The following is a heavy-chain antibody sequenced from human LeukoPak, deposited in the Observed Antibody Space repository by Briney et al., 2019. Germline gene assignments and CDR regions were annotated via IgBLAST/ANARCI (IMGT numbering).Heavy chain of an antibody. D-gene: IGHD6-13*01. CDR2: IKSKTDGGTT. V-gene: IGHV3-15*01. CDR3: SYSSSNQRYYYYYYMDV. CDR1: GFTFSNAW. Sequence: GGSLRLSCAASGFTFSNAWMSWVRQAPGKGLEWVGRIKSKTDGGTTDYAAPVKGRFTISRDDSENTLYLQMNSLKTEDTAVYYCSYSSSNQRYYYYYYMDVWGKGTTVTVSS. J-gene: IGHJ6*03.